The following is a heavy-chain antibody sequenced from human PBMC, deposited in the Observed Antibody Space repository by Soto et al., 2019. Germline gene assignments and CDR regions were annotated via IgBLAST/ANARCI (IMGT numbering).Heavy chain of an antibody. D-gene: IGHD3-10*01. CDR2: IIPIFGTA. CDR1: GGTFSSYA. Sequence: QVQLVQSGAEVKKPGSSVKVSCKASGGTFSSYAISWVRQAPGQGLEWMGGIIPIFGTANYAQKFQGRVTITADKSTSTAYMELSSMRSEDTAVYYCAREGYYGSGRENWFDPWGQGTLVTVSS. V-gene: IGHV1-69*06. CDR3: AREGYYGSGRENWFDP. J-gene: IGHJ5*02.